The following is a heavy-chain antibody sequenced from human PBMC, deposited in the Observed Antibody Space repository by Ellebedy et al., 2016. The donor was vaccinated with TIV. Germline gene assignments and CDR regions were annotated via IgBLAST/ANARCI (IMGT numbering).Heavy chain of an antibody. CDR1: GYTFTASHYY. J-gene: IGHJ3*02. CDR2: INANTSDT. D-gene: IGHD2-15*01. Sequence: AASVKVSCKASGYTFTASHYYIYWVRQAPGQGLEWIGWINANTSDTNYAQKLPVQKFQGRITLTRDTSISTAYMELSRLTFDDTAIYFCATSGWAVAATAVGFDIWGQGTMVTVSS. CDR3: ATSGWAVAATAVGFDI. V-gene: IGHV1-2*02.